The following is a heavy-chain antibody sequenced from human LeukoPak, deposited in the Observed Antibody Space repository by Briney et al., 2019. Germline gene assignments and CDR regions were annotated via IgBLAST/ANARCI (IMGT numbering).Heavy chain of an antibody. CDR1: GGTFSSYA. CDR2: IIPIFGTA. Sequence: GASVKVSCKASGGTFSSYAISWVRQAPGQGLEWMGGIIPIFGTANYAQKFQGRVTITTDESTSTAYMELSSLRSEDTAVYYCARGGDQLLYFDYWGQGTLVTVSS. D-gene: IGHD2-2*01. CDR3: ARGGDQLLYFDY. J-gene: IGHJ4*02. V-gene: IGHV1-69*05.